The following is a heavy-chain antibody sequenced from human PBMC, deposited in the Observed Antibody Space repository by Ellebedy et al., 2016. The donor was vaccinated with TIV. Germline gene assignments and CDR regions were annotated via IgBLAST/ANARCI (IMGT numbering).Heavy chain of an antibody. CDR3: AREPPVLGQQLVTGLLDY. D-gene: IGHD6-6*01. CDR2: LWFDGDNR. CDR1: GFTFGSYG. J-gene: IGHJ4*02. Sequence: GGSLRLSCAASGFTFGSYGMHWVRQAPGKGLEWVAGLWFDGDNRYYADSVKGRFTISRDNSKNTLYLQLNSLRAEDTAVYYCAREPPVLGQQLVTGLLDYWGQGTLVTVSS. V-gene: IGHV3-33*01.